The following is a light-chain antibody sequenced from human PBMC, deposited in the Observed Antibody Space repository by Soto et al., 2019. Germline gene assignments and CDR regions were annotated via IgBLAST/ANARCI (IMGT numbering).Light chain of an antibody. Sequence: DIQMTQSPSSLSASVGDRVTISCQASQDISNYLNWYQHKEGKAPKLLIYDASNLETGVPSRFTGSGSGTDFILTITSLQSEDFGIYYCQQYYHWPRTFGQGTKVDIK. J-gene: IGKJ1*01. V-gene: IGKV1-33*01. CDR1: QDISNY. CDR3: QQYYHWPRT. CDR2: DAS.